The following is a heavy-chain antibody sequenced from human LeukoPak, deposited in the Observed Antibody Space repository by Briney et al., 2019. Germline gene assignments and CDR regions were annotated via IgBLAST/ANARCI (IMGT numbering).Heavy chain of an antibody. D-gene: IGHD1-26*01. CDR2: IYHRGTT. J-gene: IGHJ3*02. Sequence: SETLSLTCAVSGYSISSGYYWGWIRQPPGKGLEWIASIYHRGTTYYKSSLEGRLSISLDTSNNQFSLKLRSVTAADTAVYYCARPPRGVRDAFEIWGQGTMVTVSS. V-gene: IGHV4-38-2*01. CDR1: GYSISSGYY. CDR3: ARPPRGVRDAFEI.